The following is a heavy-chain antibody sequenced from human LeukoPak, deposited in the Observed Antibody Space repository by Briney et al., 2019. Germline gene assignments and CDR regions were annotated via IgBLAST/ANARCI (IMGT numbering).Heavy chain of an antibody. CDR1: GYSFTSYW. D-gene: IGHD6-13*01. V-gene: IGHV5-10-1*01. Sequence: GESLRISCKGSGYSFTSYWISWVRQMPGKGLEWMGRIDPSDSYTNYSPSFQGHVTISADKSISTAYLRWSSLKASDTAMYYCARHDPGAGYSSSWYGYYFDYWGQGTLVTVSS. J-gene: IGHJ4*02. CDR2: IDPSDSYT. CDR3: ARHDPGAGYSSSWYGYYFDY.